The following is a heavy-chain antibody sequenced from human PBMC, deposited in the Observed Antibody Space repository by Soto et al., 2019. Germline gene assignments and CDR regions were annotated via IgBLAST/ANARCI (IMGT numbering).Heavy chain of an antibody. V-gene: IGHV3-9*01. CDR2: ISWNGNFT. D-gene: IGHD3-10*01. Sequence: EVQLVESGGDMVQPGRSLKLSCVGSGYSFEDYSMHWVRQAPGQGLEWVSGISWNGNFTDYADSVKGRFTISRDNAKNSLFLQMRSLRLEDTALYYCVGAGWFAGGQATRVSVPS. CDR3: VGAGWFA. J-gene: IGHJ4*02. CDR1: GYSFEDYS.